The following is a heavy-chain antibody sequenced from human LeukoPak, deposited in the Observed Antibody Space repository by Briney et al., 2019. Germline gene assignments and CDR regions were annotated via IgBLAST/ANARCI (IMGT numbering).Heavy chain of an antibody. D-gene: IGHD3-22*01. CDR2: MSGSGGST. Sequence: PGGSLRLSCAASGFTFSSYAMSWVRQAPGKGLEWVSTMSGSGGSTYYADSVKGRFTISRDNAKNSLYLQMNSLRAEDTAVYYCARDMGRDSSGYYYGWGQGTLVTVSS. J-gene: IGHJ4*02. V-gene: IGHV3-23*01. CDR3: ARDMGRDSSGYYYG. CDR1: GFTFSSYA.